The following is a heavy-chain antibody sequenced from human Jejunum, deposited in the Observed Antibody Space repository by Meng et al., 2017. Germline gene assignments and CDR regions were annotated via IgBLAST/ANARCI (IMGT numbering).Heavy chain of an antibody. V-gene: IGHV4-34*01. J-gene: IGHJ5*02. Sequence: QGPLQQCGAGLLKSSETLSLTGAVYGGSLTGYYWSWIRQAPEKGLEYIGDIHFSGTTTYMPSLRSRLTLSVDTSNNHFSLKLNSVTAADTATYYCVRRRSGASSLFDLWGPGTLVTVSS. CDR2: IHFSGTT. CDR3: VRRRSGASSLFDL. D-gene: IGHD2-15*01. CDR1: GGSLTGYY.